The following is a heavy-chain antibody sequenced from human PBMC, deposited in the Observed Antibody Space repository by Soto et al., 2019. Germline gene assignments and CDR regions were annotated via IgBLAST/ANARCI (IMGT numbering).Heavy chain of an antibody. CDR2: INPNSGGT. CDR3: ARAWYSSGWYFDYYGMDV. D-gene: IGHD6-19*01. V-gene: IGHV1-2*04. Sequence: ASVKVSCKASGYTFTGYYMHWVRQAPGQGLEWMGWINPNSGGTNYAQKFQGWVTMTRDTSISTAYMGLSRLRSDDTAVYYCARAWYSSGWYFDYYGMDVWGQGTTVTVSS. CDR1: GYTFTGYY. J-gene: IGHJ6*02.